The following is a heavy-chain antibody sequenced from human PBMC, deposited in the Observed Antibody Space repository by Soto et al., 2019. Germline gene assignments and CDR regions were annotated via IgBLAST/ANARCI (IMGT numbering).Heavy chain of an antibody. CDR1: GYTFTSYY. J-gene: IGHJ5*02. V-gene: IGHV1-46*03. Sequence: ASVKVSCKASGYTFTSYYMHWVRQAPGQGLEWMRIINTSGGSTSYAQKFQGRVTMTRDTSTSTIYMELSSLRYEDTAVYYCAREARGYYTAWFDPWGQGTLVTVAS. D-gene: IGHD3-3*01. CDR2: INTSGGST. CDR3: AREARGYYTAWFDP.